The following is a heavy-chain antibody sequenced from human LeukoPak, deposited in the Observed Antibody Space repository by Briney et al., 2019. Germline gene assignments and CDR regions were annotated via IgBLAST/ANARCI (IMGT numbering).Heavy chain of an antibody. J-gene: IGHJ5*02. V-gene: IGHV4-4*07. CDR3: ARDLISSSSLINFDP. D-gene: IGHD6-6*01. CDR2: IYTSGST. CDR1: GGPISSYY. Sequence: PSETLSLTCTVSGGPISSYYWSWIRQPAGKGLEWIGRIYTSGSTNYNPSLKSRVTMSVDTSKNQFSLKLSSVTAADTAVYYCARDLISSSSLINFDPWGQGTLVTVSS.